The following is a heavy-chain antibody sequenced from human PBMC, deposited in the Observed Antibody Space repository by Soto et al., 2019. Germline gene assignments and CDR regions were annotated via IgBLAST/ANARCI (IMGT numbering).Heavy chain of an antibody. D-gene: IGHD1-7*01. CDR2: IYYSGSI. CDR1: GGSISSSSYY. J-gene: IGHJ5*02. Sequence: PSETLSLTCTVSGGSISSSSYYWGWIRQPPGKGLEWIGSIYYSGSIYYNPSLKSRVTISVDTSKNQFSLKLSSVTAADTAVYYCARQNGDNWNYYYWFDPWGQGTLVTVSS. CDR3: ARQNGDNWNYYYWFDP. V-gene: IGHV4-39*01.